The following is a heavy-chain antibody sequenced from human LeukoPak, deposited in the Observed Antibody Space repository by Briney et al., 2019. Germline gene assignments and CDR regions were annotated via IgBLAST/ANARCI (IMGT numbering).Heavy chain of an antibody. Sequence: GGSLRLSCAASGFTFSSYWMTWVRQAPGKGLEWVANIKQDGSETFYVDSVKGRFTISRDNAKYSLYLQMNSLRAEDTAVYYCATAGGSSGSYPLIYWGQGILVTVSS. J-gene: IGHJ4*02. V-gene: IGHV3-7*03. CDR2: IKQDGSET. D-gene: IGHD6-19*01. CDR3: ATAGGSSGSYPLIY. CDR1: GFTFSSYW.